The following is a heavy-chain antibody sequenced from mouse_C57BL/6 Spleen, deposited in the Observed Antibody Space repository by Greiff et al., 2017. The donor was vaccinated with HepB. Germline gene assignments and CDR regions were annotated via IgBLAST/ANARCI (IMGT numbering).Heavy chain of an antibody. Sequence: QVQLQQSGPELVKPGASVKISCKASGYAFSSSWMNWVKQRPGKGLEWIGRIYPGDGDTNYNGKFKGKATLTADKSSSTAYMQLSSLTSEDSAVYFCATITTVSDWFAYWGQGTLVTVSA. CDR2: IYPGDGDT. CDR3: ATITTVSDWFAY. CDR1: GYAFSSSW. D-gene: IGHD1-1*01. V-gene: IGHV1-82*01. J-gene: IGHJ3*01.